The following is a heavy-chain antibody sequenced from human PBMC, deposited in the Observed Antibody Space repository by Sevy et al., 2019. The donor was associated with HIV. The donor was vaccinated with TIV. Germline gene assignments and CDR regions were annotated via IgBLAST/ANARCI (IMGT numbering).Heavy chain of an antibody. CDR3: ATCSVGYSEAVSGRQYNWLDP. V-gene: IGHV3-48*02. CDR2: ISSGGTSM. Sequence: GGSLRLSCVASGFTFSTYSMNWVRQAPGKGLEWVSYISSGGTSMLYADSVRGRFTISRDNAKNSLYLQMNSLRDEDTALYYCATCSVGYSEAVSGRQYNWLDPWGQGTLVTVSS. J-gene: IGHJ5*02. CDR1: GFTFSTYS. D-gene: IGHD6-19*01.